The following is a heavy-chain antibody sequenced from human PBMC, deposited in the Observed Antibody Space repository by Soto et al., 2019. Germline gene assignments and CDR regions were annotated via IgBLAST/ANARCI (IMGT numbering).Heavy chain of an antibody. Sequence: QVQLQESGPGLVKPSETLSLICTVSGGSISNYFWDWIRQPAGKGLEWIGRIFSSGSTNYNASLKSRVTMSVETSKNQVSLKLTSMTAADTAGYYCARNVASPGVSGSWGAFDIWGQGTMVTVSS. J-gene: IGHJ3*02. CDR3: ARNVASPGVSGSWGAFDI. CDR2: IFSSGST. CDR1: GGSISNYF. D-gene: IGHD5-12*01. V-gene: IGHV4-4*07.